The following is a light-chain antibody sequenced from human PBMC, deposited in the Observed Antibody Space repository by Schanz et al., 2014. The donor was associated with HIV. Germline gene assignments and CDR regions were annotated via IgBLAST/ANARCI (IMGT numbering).Light chain of an antibody. V-gene: IGKV3-20*01. J-gene: IGKJ4*01. Sequence: EIVLTQSPGTLSLSPGERATLSCRASQSVTSNYLAWYQQKPGQAPRLLIYAASTRVTGVPARFSGSGSGTGFTLTISRLEPEDFAVYYCQQYGSSPRTFGGGTKVEIK. CDR3: QQYGSSPRT. CDR1: QSVTSNY. CDR2: AAS.